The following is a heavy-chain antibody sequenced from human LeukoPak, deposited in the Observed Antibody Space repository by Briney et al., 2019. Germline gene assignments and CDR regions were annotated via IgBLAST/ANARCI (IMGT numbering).Heavy chain of an antibody. CDR3: ARAENMVAIDY. CDR2: INHSGST. J-gene: IGHJ4*02. CDR1: GGSISSYY. Sequence: SETLSLTCTVSGGSISSYYWSWIRQPAGKGLEWIGEINHSGSTNYNPSLKSRVTISVDTSKNQFSLKLSSVTAADTAVYYCARAENMVAIDYWGQGTLVTVSS. V-gene: IGHV4-59*12. D-gene: IGHD5-12*01.